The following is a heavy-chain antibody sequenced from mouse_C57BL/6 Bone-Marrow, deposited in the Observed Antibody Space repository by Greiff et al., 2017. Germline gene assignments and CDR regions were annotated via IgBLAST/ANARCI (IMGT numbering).Heavy chain of an antibody. J-gene: IGHJ2*01. V-gene: IGHV1-80*01. D-gene: IGHD1-1*01. CDR2: IYPGDGDT. Sequence: QVQLQQSGAELVKPGASVKISCKASGYAFSSYWMNWVKQRPGKGLEWIGQIYPGDGDTNYNGKFKGKATLTADKSSSTAYMQLSSLTSEDSAVYVCARGDYYGSSPDYWGQGTTLTVSS. CDR1: GYAFSSYW. CDR3: ARGDYYGSSPDY.